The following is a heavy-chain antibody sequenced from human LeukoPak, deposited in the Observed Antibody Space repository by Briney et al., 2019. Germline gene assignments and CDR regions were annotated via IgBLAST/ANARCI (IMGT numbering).Heavy chain of an antibody. V-gene: IGHV3-74*01. Sequence: GGSLRLSCAASGFTFSNYAMSWVRQAPGKGLVWVSRIKNDGSSTTYADSVKGRFTISIDNAKNTLYLQMNSLRVEDTAVYYCASTSGTYRFDPWGQGTLVTVSS. D-gene: IGHD1-26*01. CDR3: ASTSGTYRFDP. J-gene: IGHJ5*02. CDR2: IKNDGSST. CDR1: GFTFSNYA.